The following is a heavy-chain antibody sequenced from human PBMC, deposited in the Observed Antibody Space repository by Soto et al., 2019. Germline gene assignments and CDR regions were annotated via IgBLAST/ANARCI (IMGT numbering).Heavy chain of an antibody. Sequence: EVHLVESGGGVVTPGGSLTLSCAASGFTFANAWMNWVRQAPGKGLEWVGRIRSSSDGGTTDYAAPVKGRFTFSRDDSKNTLFLHVNSLKTEDTAVYYCTTSIFGVVTAHWGQGTLVTVSS. CDR2: IRSSSDGGTT. CDR3: TTSIFGVVTAH. D-gene: IGHD3-3*01. J-gene: IGHJ4*02. CDR1: GFTFANAW. V-gene: IGHV3-15*07.